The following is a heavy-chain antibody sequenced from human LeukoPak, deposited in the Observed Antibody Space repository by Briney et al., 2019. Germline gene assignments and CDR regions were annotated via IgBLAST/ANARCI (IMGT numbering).Heavy chain of an antibody. CDR2: ISYDGSNK. D-gene: IGHD6-19*01. CDR3: ARVYDRSGWYVDAFDI. J-gene: IGHJ3*02. V-gene: IGHV3-30*03. CDR1: GFTFSSYS. Sequence: GGSLRLSCAASGFTFSSYSMNWVRQAPGKGLEWVAVISYDGSNKYYADSVKGRFTISRDNSKNTLYLQMNSLRAADTAVYYCARVYDRSGWYVDAFDIWGQGTMVTVSS.